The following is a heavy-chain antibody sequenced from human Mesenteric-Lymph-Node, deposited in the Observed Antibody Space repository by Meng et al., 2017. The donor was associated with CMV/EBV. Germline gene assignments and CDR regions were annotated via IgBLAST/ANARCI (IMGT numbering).Heavy chain of an antibody. Sequence: GGSLRLSCAASGFSFSSCSMHWVRQAPGKGLEWVAVISFDGNNEYYADSVKGRFTISRDNSRNTLLLQMNSLRAEDTAVYYCARDWKGLNDYWGQGTLVTVSS. J-gene: IGHJ4*02. V-gene: IGHV3-30-3*01. CDR3: ARDWKGLNDY. D-gene: IGHD1-1*01. CDR1: GFSFSSCS. CDR2: ISFDGNNE.